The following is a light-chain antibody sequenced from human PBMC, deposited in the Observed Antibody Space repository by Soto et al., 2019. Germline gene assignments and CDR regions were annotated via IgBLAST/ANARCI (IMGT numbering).Light chain of an antibody. V-gene: IGKV3-11*01. CDR2: DAS. CDR3: QQRSNWPPGFT. Sequence: EIVLTQSPATLSLSPGERATLSCRASQSVSSYLAWYQQKPGQAPRLLIYDASNRATGIPARFSGSGSGTDSTLTISGLEPEDFAVYYCQQRSNWPPGFTFGPGTKVDIK. CDR1: QSVSSY. J-gene: IGKJ3*01.